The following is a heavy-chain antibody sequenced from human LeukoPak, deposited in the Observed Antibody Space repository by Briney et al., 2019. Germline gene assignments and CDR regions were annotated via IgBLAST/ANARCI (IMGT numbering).Heavy chain of an antibody. Sequence: ASVKVSCKASGYTFTGYYMHWVRQAPGKGLEWMGGFDPEDGETIYAQKFQGRVTMTEDTSTDTAYMELSSLRSEDTAVYYCATSKVDDYYYYYMDVWGKGTTVTISS. CDR2: FDPEDGET. J-gene: IGHJ6*03. V-gene: IGHV1-24*01. CDR3: ATSKVDDYYYYYMDV. D-gene: IGHD5/OR15-5a*01. CDR1: GYTFTGYY.